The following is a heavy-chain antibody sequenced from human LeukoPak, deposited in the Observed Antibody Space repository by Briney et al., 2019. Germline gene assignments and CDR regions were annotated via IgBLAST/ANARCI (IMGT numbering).Heavy chain of an antibody. V-gene: IGHV3-30-3*01. D-gene: IGHD1-26*01. CDR1: GFTFSIYA. Sequence: GRSLRLSCAASGFTFSIYAMHWVRQAPGKGLEWVAVISYDGSNKYYADSVKGRFTISRDNSKNTLYLQMNSLRAEDTAVYYCARDAVSGSYSTHWFDPWGEGTLVTVSS. J-gene: IGHJ5*02. CDR3: ARDAVSGSYSTHWFDP. CDR2: ISYDGSNK.